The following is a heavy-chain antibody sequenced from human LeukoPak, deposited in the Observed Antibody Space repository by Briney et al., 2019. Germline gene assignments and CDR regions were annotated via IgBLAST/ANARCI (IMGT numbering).Heavy chain of an antibody. D-gene: IGHD3-22*01. CDR2: MIPIFGTA. J-gene: IGHJ3*02. V-gene: IGHV1-69*13. CDR1: GGTFISYA. Sequence: GASVKVSFKASGGTFISYAISWVGQAGGQGGEGMGGMIPIFGTANYAQKFQGRVTITAAESTTTAYMALSSLRSEDTAVYYCARDGSWYYYDSSGLRDAFDIWGQGTMVAVSS. CDR3: ARDGSWYYYDSSGLRDAFDI.